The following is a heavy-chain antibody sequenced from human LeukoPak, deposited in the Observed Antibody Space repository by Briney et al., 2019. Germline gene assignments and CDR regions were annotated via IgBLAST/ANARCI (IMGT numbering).Heavy chain of an antibody. Sequence: GGSLRLSCAASGFSFSVSAMSWVRQAPGKGPEGVSSISGSSGSIYYAESVRGRFTISRDTSKNTLYLQMNSLRAEDTALYYCAYDKKAYVFGLFVFWGQGTLVTVSS. CDR3: AYDKKAYVFGLFVF. V-gene: IGHV3-23*01. CDR2: ISGSSGSI. D-gene: IGHD2-21*01. J-gene: IGHJ4*02. CDR1: GFSFSVSA.